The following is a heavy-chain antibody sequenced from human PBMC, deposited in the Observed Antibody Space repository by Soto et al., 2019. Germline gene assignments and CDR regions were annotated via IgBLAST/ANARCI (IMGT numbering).Heavy chain of an antibody. J-gene: IGHJ4*02. CDR3: AVPGRGDFDY. CDR2: VYHSGTT. CDR1: GASIGTNNW. V-gene: IGHV4-4*02. Sequence: XETLSLTCAVSGASIGTNNWWSWVRQPPGKGLEWIGEVYHSGTTNCNPFLKSRVTMSIDKSKNQFSLTLTSMTAADTALYYCAVPGRGDFDYWSQGTLVTVSS. D-gene: IGHD5-12*01.